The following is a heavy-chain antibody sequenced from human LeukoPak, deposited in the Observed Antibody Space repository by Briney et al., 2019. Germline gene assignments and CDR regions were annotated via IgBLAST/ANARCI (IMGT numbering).Heavy chain of an antibody. Sequence: PSETLSLTCTVSGDSVNTYYWSWIRQPPGRGLEWIGYIYYSGSTNYNPSLTSRVTISVDTSKNQFSLKLSSVTAADTAVYYCARAAPQYDSCGYYFDYWGQGTLVTVSS. J-gene: IGHJ4*02. V-gene: IGHV4-59*02. CDR1: GDSVNTYY. D-gene: IGHD3-22*01. CDR2: IYYSGST. CDR3: ARAAPQYDSCGYYFDY.